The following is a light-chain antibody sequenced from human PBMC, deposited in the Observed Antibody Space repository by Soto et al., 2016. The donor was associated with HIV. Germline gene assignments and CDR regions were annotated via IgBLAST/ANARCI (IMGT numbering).Light chain of an antibody. J-gene: IGKJ2*01. V-gene: IGKV1-6*01. CDR1: QGIRNE. CDR3: LQDYNYPYT. Sequence: AIQMTQSPSSLSASVGDRVTITCRASQGIRNELGWYQQKPGKAPKLLIYAASSLGSGVPLRFSGSGSGTDFTLTISSLQPEDSASYFCLQDYNYPYTFGQGTKAEIK. CDR2: AAS.